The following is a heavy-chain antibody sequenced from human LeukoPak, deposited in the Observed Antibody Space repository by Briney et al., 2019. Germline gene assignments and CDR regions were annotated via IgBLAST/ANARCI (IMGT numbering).Heavy chain of an antibody. CDR1: GGSISSGGYY. J-gene: IGHJ3*02. Sequence: SGTLSLTCTVSGGSISSGGYYWSWIRQHPGKGLEWIGYIYYSGSTYYNPSLKSRVTISVDTSKNQFSLKLSSVTAADTAVYYCARVRIVVVVAATSDAFDIWGQGTMVTVSS. CDR2: IYYSGST. D-gene: IGHD2-15*01. V-gene: IGHV4-31*03. CDR3: ARVRIVVVVAATSDAFDI.